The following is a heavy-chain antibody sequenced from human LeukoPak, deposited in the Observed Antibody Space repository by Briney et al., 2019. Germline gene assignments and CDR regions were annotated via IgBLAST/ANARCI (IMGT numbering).Heavy chain of an antibody. CDR3: AAGCSSTSCYWYYYTDV. CDR2: INQSGST. D-gene: IGHD2-2*01. CDR1: GGSFSGYY. Sequence: SETLSLTCAVYGGSFSGYYWSWIRQPPGKGLEWIGEINQSGSTNYNPSLKSRVTISVDTSKKQFSLKLSPVTAADTAVYYCAAGCSSTSCYWYYYTDVWDKGTTVTVSS. V-gene: IGHV4-34*01. J-gene: IGHJ6*03.